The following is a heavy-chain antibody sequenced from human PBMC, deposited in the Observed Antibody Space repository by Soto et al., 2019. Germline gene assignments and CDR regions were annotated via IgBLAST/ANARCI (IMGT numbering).Heavy chain of an antibody. CDR3: ASDIAAARPYDY. D-gene: IGHD6-13*01. Sequence: SETLSLTCAVYGGSFSGYYWSWIRQPPGKGLEWIGEINHSGSTNYNPSLKSRVTISVDTSKNQFSLKLSSVTAADTAVYYCASDIAAARPYDYWGQGTLVTVSS. J-gene: IGHJ4*02. CDR2: INHSGST. CDR1: GGSFSGYY. V-gene: IGHV4-34*01.